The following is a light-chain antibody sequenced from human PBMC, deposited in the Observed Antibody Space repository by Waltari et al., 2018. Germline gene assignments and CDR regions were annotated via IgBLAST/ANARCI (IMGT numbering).Light chain of an antibody. CDR3: QVWHNNRDTPW. CDR2: DDT. CDR1: KIGGNS. Sequence: YALTQPPSVSVAPGQTARMIVGGAKIGGNSVHWYQQKPGQAPVLVVFDDTNRPSGIPDRISGSKSGTTATLTISRVETGDEAAYFCQVWHNNRDTPWFGGGTKLTVL. J-gene: IGLJ3*02. V-gene: IGLV3-21*02.